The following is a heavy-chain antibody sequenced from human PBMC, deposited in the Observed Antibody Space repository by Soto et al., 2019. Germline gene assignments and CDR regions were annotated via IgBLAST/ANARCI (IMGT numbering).Heavy chain of an antibody. Sequence: QLLGSGGGLVQPGGSLRLSCKASGFTFNIYAMTWVRQAPGKGLEWVSNIGSTVTTTYYADSVKSRFAISRDNFNSTLYLQRNGLRAEDSAVYYCATVSRYDDFDVWGQGTMVTVSS. CDR3: ATVSRYDDFDV. CDR2: IGSTVTTT. V-gene: IGHV3-23*01. J-gene: IGHJ3*01. D-gene: IGHD3-9*01. CDR1: GFTFNIYA.